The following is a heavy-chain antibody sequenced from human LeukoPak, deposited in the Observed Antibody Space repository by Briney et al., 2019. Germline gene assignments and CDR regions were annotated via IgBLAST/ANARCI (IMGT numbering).Heavy chain of an antibody. J-gene: IGHJ4*02. Sequence: PGGSLRLSCAASGFTFSSYAMSWVRQAPGKGLEWVSAISGSGGSTYYADAVKGRLAIARDSSKNTRYRQMNGLRAENTAVYLCAKDGDRVVVPAAMGGGVDYWGQGALVTVSS. CDR1: GFTFSSYA. D-gene: IGHD2-2*01. CDR3: AKDGDRVVVPAAMGGGVDY. V-gene: IGHV3-23*01. CDR2: ISGSGGST.